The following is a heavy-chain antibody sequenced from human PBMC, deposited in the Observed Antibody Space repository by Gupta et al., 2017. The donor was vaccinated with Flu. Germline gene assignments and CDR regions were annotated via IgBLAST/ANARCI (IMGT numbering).Heavy chain of an antibody. CDR1: GFIFDTYD. CDR2: IGTSGDT. Sequence: EVQLVESGGGLVQPGGSLRLSCTASGFIFDTYDMHWVRQATGGGLEWVSTIGTSGDTYYPGSLWGRFTISRKNAENSVYLEMKSLTAGDTAVYYCVKSRAYFFYMDVWGKGTTVTVSS. V-gene: IGHV3-13*01. J-gene: IGHJ6*03. CDR3: VKSRAYFFYMDV.